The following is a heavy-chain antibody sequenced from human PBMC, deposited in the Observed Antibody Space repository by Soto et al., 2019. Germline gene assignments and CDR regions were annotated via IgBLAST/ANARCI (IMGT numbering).Heavy chain of an antibody. CDR3: ARDHAVTDYYYSYMDV. CDR1: GFTFSNYW. J-gene: IGHJ6*03. V-gene: IGHV3-7*01. Sequence: GGSLRLSCAASGFTFSNYWMSWVRQAPGKGLEWVANIKQDGSETYYVDSVKGRFTISRDNAKNSLFLQMNSLRAEDTAVYYCARDHAVTDYYYSYMDVWGKGTTVTVSS. D-gene: IGHD4-17*01. CDR2: IKQDGSET.